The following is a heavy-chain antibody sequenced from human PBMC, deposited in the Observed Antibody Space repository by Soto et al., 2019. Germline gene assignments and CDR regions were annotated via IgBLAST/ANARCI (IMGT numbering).Heavy chain of an antibody. D-gene: IGHD1-26*01. CDR2: ISSSSSTI. CDR3: ARDTGGSYWAFDI. CDR1: GFTFSSYS. Sequence: GGSLRLSCAASGFTFSSYSMNWVRQAPGKGLEWVSYISSSSSTIYYADSVKGRFTISRENAKKSLYLQMNSMRDEDTAVYYCARDTGGSYWAFDIWGQGTMVTVSS. J-gene: IGHJ3*02. V-gene: IGHV3-48*02.